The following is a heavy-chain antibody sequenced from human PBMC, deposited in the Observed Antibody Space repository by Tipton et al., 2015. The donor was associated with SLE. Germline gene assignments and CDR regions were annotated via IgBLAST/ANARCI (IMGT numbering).Heavy chain of an antibody. Sequence: SLRLSCAASGFAFSTYAMHWVRQAPGKGLEWVAFISYDGSNKYYADSVKGRFTISRDNSKNTLYLQMNSLRAEDTAVYYCAREPRRGYRAFDIWGQGTMVTVSS. V-gene: IGHV3-30-3*01. D-gene: IGHD5-18*01. CDR3: AREPRRGYRAFDI. CDR1: GFAFSTYA. CDR2: ISYDGSNK. J-gene: IGHJ3*02.